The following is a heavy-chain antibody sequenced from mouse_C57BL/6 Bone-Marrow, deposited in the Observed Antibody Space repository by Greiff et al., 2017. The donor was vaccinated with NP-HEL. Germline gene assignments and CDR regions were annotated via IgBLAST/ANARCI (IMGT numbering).Heavy chain of an antibody. CDR2: IYPRSGNT. CDR1: GYTFTSYG. D-gene: IGHD2-4*01. J-gene: IGHJ3*01. Sequence: VQLQESGAELARPGASVKLSCKASGYTFTSYGISWVKQRTGPGLEWIGEIYPRSGNTYYNEKFKGKATLTADKSSSTAYMELRSLTSEDSAVYFCASPIYYDYDGWFAYWGQGTLVTVSA. CDR3: ASPIYYDYDGWFAY. V-gene: IGHV1-81*01.